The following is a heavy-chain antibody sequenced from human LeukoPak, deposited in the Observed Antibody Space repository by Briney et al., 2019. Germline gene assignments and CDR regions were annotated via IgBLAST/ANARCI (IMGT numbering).Heavy chain of an antibody. J-gene: IGHJ4*02. V-gene: IGHV1-2*06. CDR1: GYTFTGYY. CDR3: ARDGSSSPYYFDY. D-gene: IGHD6-6*01. Sequence: GASVKVSCKASGYTFTGYYMHWVRQAPGQGLEWMGRINPNSGGTNYAQKFQGRVTMTRDTSISTAYMELSRLRSDDTAVYYCARDGSSSPYYFDYWGQGTLSPSPQ. CDR2: INPNSGGT.